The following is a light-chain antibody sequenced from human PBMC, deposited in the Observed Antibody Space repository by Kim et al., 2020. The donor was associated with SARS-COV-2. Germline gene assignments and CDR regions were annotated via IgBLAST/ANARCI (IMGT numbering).Light chain of an antibody. Sequence: ASIGDRVSITCRASQDIGSYLVWYQQKPGKAPKVLIYAASTLQSGVPSRFSGSESGTEFALTISSLQPEDFATYYCQQVNDYPRTFGQGTKVDIK. V-gene: IGKV1-9*01. CDR2: AAS. CDR3: QQVNDYPRT. J-gene: IGKJ1*01. CDR1: QDIGSY.